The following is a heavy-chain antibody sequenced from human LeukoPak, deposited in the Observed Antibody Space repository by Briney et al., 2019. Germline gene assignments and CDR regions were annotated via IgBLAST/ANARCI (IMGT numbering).Heavy chain of an antibody. Sequence: ASVKVSCKASGYTFTGYYMHWVRQAPGQGLEWMGWINAGNGNTKYSQKFQGRVTITRDTSASTAYMELSSLRSEDTAVYYCAREAPSYSSSWYSEYFQHWGQGTLVTVSS. CDR2: INAGNGNT. J-gene: IGHJ1*01. CDR3: AREAPSYSSSWYSEYFQH. D-gene: IGHD6-13*01. V-gene: IGHV1-3*01. CDR1: GYTFTGYY.